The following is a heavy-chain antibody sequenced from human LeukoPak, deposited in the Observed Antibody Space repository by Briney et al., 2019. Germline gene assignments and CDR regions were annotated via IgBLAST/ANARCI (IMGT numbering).Heavy chain of an antibody. CDR1: GYTFTGYY. CDR2: INPNSGGT. D-gene: IGHD6-13*01. CDR3: ARDYGYGEYAFDI. V-gene: IGHV1-2*02. J-gene: IGHJ3*02. Sequence: GASVKVSCKASGYTFTGYYMRWVRQAPGQGLEWMGWINPNSGGTNYAQKFQGRVTMTRDTSISTAYMELSRLRSDDTAVYYCARDYGYGEYAFDIWGQGTMVTVSS.